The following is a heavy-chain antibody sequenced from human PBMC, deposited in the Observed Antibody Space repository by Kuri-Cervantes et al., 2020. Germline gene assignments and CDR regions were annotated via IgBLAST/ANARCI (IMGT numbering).Heavy chain of an antibody. Sequence: GGSLRLFCAASGFTVSSNYMSWVRQAPGKGLEWVSVIYSGGSTYYAHSVKGRFTISRDNSKNTLYLQMNSLRAEDTAVYYCAREGPYWARYYYYGMDVWGQGTTVTVSS. V-gene: IGHV3-53*01. J-gene: IGHJ6*02. CDR2: IYSGGST. D-gene: IGHD2-8*02. CDR1: GFTVSSNY. CDR3: AREGPYWARYYYYGMDV.